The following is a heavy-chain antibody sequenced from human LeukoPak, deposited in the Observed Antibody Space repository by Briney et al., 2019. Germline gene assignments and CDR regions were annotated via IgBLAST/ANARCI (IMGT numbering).Heavy chain of an antibody. CDR2: INHSGST. CDR3: ARVIVVVTALDAFDI. D-gene: IGHD2-21*02. CDR1: GGSFSGYY. J-gene: IGHJ3*02. Sequence: SETLSLNCAVYGGSFSGYYWSWIRQPPGKGLEWIGEINHSGSTNYNPSLKSRVTISVDTSKNQFSLKLSSVTAADTAAYYCARVIVVVTALDAFDIWGQGTMVTVSS. V-gene: IGHV4-34*01.